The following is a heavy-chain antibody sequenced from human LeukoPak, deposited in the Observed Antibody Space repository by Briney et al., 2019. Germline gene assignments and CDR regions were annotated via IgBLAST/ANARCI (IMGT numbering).Heavy chain of an antibody. Sequence: SEPLSLTCTVSGGSISSYYWSWIRQPPGKGLECTGYIYYSGSTNYNPSLKSRVTISVDTSKNQFSLKLSSVTAADTAVYYCARVKYYYDNSGYYRIYYFDYWGPGTLVTVSS. V-gene: IGHV4-59*01. CDR1: GGSISSYY. D-gene: IGHD3-22*01. J-gene: IGHJ4*02. CDR3: ARVKYYYDNSGYYRIYYFDY. CDR2: IYYSGST.